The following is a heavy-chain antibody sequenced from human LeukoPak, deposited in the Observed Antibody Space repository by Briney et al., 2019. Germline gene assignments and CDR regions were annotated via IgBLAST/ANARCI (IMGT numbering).Heavy chain of an antibody. Sequence: PSVKVSCKASGGTFSSYAISWVRQAPGQGLEWIGGIIPIFGTANYAQKFQGRVTITTDESTSTAYMELSSLRSEDTAVYYHAVTKSGYSYGSPSYYFDYWGQGTLVTVSS. CDR1: GGTFSSYA. CDR3: AVTKSGYSYGSPSYYFDY. CDR2: IIPIFGTA. D-gene: IGHD5-18*01. V-gene: IGHV1-69*05. J-gene: IGHJ4*02.